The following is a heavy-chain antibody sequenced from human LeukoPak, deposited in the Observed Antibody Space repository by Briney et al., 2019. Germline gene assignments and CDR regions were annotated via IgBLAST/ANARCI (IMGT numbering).Heavy chain of an antibody. V-gene: IGHV3-23*01. J-gene: IGHJ4*02. D-gene: IGHD4-17*01. CDR2: ISGSGGST. Sequence: TGGSLRLSCAASGFTVSSNYMSWVRQAPGKGLEWVSAISGSGGSTYYADSVKGRFTISRDNSKNTLYLQMNSLRAEDTAVYYCAKDSGYDYGDYVPYFDYWGQGTLVTVSS. CDR1: GFTVSSNY. CDR3: AKDSGYDYGDYVPYFDY.